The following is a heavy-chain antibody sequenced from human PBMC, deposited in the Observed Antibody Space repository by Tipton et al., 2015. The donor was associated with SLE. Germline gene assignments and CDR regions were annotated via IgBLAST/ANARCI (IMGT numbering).Heavy chain of an antibody. Sequence: SLRLSCAASGFTVSSNYMSWVRQGPGKGLEWVSVIYSGGSTYYADSVKGRFTISRDNSKNTLYLQLNSLRAEDTAVYYCARGGGCRGGDCYEYFQHWGQGTLVTVSS. CDR1: GFTVSSNY. J-gene: IGHJ1*01. CDR3: ARGGGCRGGDCYEYFQH. CDR2: IYSGGST. D-gene: IGHD2-21*01. V-gene: IGHV3-53*01.